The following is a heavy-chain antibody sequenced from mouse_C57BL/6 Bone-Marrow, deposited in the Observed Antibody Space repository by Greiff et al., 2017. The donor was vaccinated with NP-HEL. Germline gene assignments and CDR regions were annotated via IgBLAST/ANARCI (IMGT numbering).Heavy chain of an antibody. J-gene: IGHJ1*03. CDR1: GYTFTSYG. CDR2: IYPRSGNT. Sequence: QVQLQQSGAELARPGASVKLSCKASGYTFTSYGISWVKQRTGQGLEWIGEIYPRSGNTYYNEKFKGKATLTADKSSSTAYMELRSLTSEDSAVYFCARWGTTVVAYWYFDVWGRGTTVTVSS. CDR3: ARWGTTVVAYWYFDV. V-gene: IGHV1-81*01. D-gene: IGHD1-1*01.